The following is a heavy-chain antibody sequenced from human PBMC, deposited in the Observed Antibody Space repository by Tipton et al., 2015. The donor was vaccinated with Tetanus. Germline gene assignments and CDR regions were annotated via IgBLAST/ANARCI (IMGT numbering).Heavy chain of an antibody. J-gene: IGHJ6*02. CDR3: ARGYCSGGSCYHYYYYYGMDV. CDR1: GGSISSSSYY. V-gene: IGHV4-39*07. CDR2: IYYSGST. D-gene: IGHD2-15*01. Sequence: LRLSCTVSGGSISSSSYYWGWIRQPPGKGLEWIGSIYYSGSTNYNPSLKSRVTISVDTSKNQFSLKLSSVTAADTAVYYCARGYCSGGSCYHYYYYYGMDVWGQGTTVTVSS.